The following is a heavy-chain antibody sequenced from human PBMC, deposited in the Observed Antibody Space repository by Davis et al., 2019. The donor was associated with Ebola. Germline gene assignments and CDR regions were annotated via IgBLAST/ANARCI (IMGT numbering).Heavy chain of an antibody. Sequence: AASVKVSCKASGYTFTSYAMHWVRQAPGQRLEWMGWIKGANGNTEYSQKFQGRVTITRDTSASTAYMELSSLRSEDTAVYYCARDSEAYYDYVWGSYTLDPWGQGTLVTVSS. CDR1: GYTFTSYA. CDR2: IKGANGNT. J-gene: IGHJ5*02. D-gene: IGHD3-16*01. CDR3: ARDSEAYYDYVWGSYTLDP. V-gene: IGHV1-3*01.